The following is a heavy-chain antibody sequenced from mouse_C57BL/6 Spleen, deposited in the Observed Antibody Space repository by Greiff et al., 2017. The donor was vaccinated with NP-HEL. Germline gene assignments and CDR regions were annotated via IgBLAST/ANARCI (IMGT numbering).Heavy chain of an antibody. CDR3: ARGGIYSNYGFDY. J-gene: IGHJ2*01. Sequence: QVQLQQPGAELVKPGASVKLSCKASGYTFTSYWMHWVKQRPRQGLEWIGMIHPNSGSTNYNEKFKSKATLTVDKSSSTAYMQLSSLTSEDSAVYYCARGGIYSNYGFDYWGQGTTLTVSS. CDR2: IHPNSGST. CDR1: GYTFTSYW. V-gene: IGHV1-64*01. D-gene: IGHD2-5*01.